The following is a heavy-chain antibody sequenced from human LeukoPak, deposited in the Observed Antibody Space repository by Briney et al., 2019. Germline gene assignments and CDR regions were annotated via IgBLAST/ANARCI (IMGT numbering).Heavy chain of an antibody. V-gene: IGHV1-2*02. CDR1: GYTFTGYY. D-gene: IGHD2-15*01. Sequence: GASVKVSCKASGYTFTGYYMHWVRQAPGQGLEWMGWINPNSGGTNYAQKFQGRVTMTRDTSISTGYMELSRLRSDDTAVYYCARDGSSLSFRRVWFDPWGQGTLVTVSS. J-gene: IGHJ5*02. CDR3: ARDGSSLSFRRVWFDP. CDR2: INPNSGGT.